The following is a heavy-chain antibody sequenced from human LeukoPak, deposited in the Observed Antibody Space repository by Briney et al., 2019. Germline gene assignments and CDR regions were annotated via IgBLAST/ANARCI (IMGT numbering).Heavy chain of an antibody. D-gene: IGHD2-2*01. CDR3: AKVEDIVVVPAAMFNY. Sequence: QPGGSLRLSCAASGFTFSSYAMSWVRQAPGKGLEWVSAISGSGGSTYYADSVKGGFTISRDNSKNTLYLQMNSLRAEDTAVYYCAKVEDIVVVPAAMFNYWGQGTLVTVSS. CDR1: GFTFSSYA. V-gene: IGHV3-23*01. J-gene: IGHJ4*02. CDR2: ISGSGGST.